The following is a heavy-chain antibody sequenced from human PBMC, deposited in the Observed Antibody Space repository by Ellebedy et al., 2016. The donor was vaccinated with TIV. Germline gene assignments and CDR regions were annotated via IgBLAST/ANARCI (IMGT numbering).Heavy chain of an antibody. J-gene: IGHJ6*02. CDR2: IIPIFGTA. Sequence: SVKVSCXASGGTFSSYAISWVRQAPGQGLEWMGGIIPIFGTANYAQKFQGRVTITADESTSTAYMELSSLRSEDTAVYYCARVSGALGRYYYYYYGMDVWGQGTTVTVSS. CDR1: GGTFSSYA. V-gene: IGHV1-69*13. CDR3: ARVSGALGRYYYYYYGMDV. D-gene: IGHD7-27*01.